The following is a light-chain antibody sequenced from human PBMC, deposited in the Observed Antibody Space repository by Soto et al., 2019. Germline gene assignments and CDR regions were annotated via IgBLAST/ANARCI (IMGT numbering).Light chain of an antibody. CDR2: DVT. CDR1: SSDVGGYNY. V-gene: IGLV2-14*03. J-gene: IGLJ3*02. Sequence: QSALTQPASVSGSAGKSITISCTGTSSDVGGYNYVSWYQHHPGKAPKLIISDVTNRPSGVSDRFSGSKSGNTASLTISGLQAEDEADYYCNSYTSSSTRVFRGGTKLTVL. CDR3: NSYTSSSTRV.